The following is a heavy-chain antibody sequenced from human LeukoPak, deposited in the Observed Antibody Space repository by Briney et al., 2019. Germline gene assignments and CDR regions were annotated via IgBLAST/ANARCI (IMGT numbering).Heavy chain of an antibody. CDR3: ARGLNWAWLPNFDY. D-gene: IGHD7-27*01. CDR1: GYTFTGYY. J-gene: IGHJ4*02. V-gene: IGHV1-2*02. CDR2: INPNSGGT. Sequence: GASVKVSCKASGYTFTGYYMHWVRQAPGQGLEWMGWINPNSGGTNYAQKFQGRVTMTRDTSISTAYMELSRLRSDDTAVYYCARGLNWAWLPNFDYWGQGTLVTVSS.